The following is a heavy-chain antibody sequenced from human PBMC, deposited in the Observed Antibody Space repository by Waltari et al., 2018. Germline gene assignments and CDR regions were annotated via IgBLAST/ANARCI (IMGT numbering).Heavy chain of an antibody. Sequence: QVQLVQSGAEVKKPGASVKVSCKVSGYTLTELSMHWVRQAPGKGLEWMGGFDPEDCETIYAQKFQGRVTMTEDTATDTAYMELSSLRSEDTAVYYCATDLYSSSLYVSYGMDVWGQGTTVTVSS. CDR3: ATDLYSSSLYVSYGMDV. CDR2: FDPEDCET. CDR1: GYTLTELS. V-gene: IGHV1-24*01. J-gene: IGHJ6*02. D-gene: IGHD6-13*01.